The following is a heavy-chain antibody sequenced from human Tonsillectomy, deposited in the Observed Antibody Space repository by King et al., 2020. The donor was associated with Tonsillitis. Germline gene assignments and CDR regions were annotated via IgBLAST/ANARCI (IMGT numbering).Heavy chain of an antibody. CDR2: MYHTGST. D-gene: IGHD1-1*01. V-gene: IGHV4-39*01. J-gene: IGHJ3*01. CDR3: ARHKGTKGGVDF. Sequence: QLQESGPGLVKPSETLSLTCTVSGDSISSGSYFWGWIRQSPGKGLDWFGCMYHTGSTFYNPSVKSRVSISVDTSKNQFSLRLSSVTAADTAVYDCARHKGTKGGVDFWGPGTGVIVSS. CDR1: GDSISSGSYF.